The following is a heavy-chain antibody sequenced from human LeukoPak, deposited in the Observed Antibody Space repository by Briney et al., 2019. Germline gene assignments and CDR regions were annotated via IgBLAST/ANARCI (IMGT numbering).Heavy chain of an antibody. Sequence: GGSLRLSCAASGFTFSSYSMNWVRQAPGKGLEWVSSISSSSYIYYADSVKGRFTISRDNAKNSLYLQMNSLRAEDTAVYYCARRTLRGSWFDPWGQGTLVTVSS. CDR3: ARRTLRGSWFDP. CDR2: ISSSSYI. D-gene: IGHD3-10*01. V-gene: IGHV3-21*01. J-gene: IGHJ5*02. CDR1: GFTFSSYS.